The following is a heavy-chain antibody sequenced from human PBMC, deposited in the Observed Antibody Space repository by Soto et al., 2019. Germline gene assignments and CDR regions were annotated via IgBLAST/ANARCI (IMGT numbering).Heavy chain of an antibody. V-gene: IGHV4-39*01. D-gene: IGHD5-18*01. CDR3: ARLGKIDTNSGGYYDYAMDL. J-gene: IGHJ6*02. CDR1: GGSVSRSNCY. CDR2: IYYTGST. Sequence: QLQLQESGPGLVKPSETLSLTCTVSGGSVSRSNCYWGWIRQPPGKGLEWIGSIYYTGSTYYNPSLKSRVTISVDTSKNQFSLKLSSMTATDTAVYYCARLGKIDTNSGGYYDYAMDLWGQGTTGTVSS.